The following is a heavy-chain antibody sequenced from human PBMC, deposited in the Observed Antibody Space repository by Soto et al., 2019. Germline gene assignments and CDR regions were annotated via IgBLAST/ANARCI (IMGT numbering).Heavy chain of an antibody. J-gene: IGHJ3*02. V-gene: IGHV1-24*01. CDR1: GYTLTELS. D-gene: IGHD6-13*01. CDR2: FDPEDGET. CDR3: ATVRYSSSWYWAFDI. Sequence: GASVKVSCKVSGYTLTELSMHWVRQAPGKGLEWMGGFDPEDGETIYAQKFQGRVTMTEDTSTDTAYMELSSPRSEDTAVYYCATVRYSSSWYWAFDIWGQGTMVTVS.